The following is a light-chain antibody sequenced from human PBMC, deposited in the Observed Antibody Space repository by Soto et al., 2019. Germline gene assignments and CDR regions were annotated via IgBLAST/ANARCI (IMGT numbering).Light chain of an antibody. CDR2: DTS. Sequence: EIVLTQSPATLSVSPGERATLSCRASQSVGSLLAWYQQKPGQAPRLLIYDTSTRAAGISARFSGSGSGTEFTLTISSLQSEDFAVYYCQQYIDWPPGTFGQGTAVEIK. CDR3: QQYIDWPPGT. CDR1: QSVGSL. V-gene: IGKV3-15*01. J-gene: IGKJ1*01.